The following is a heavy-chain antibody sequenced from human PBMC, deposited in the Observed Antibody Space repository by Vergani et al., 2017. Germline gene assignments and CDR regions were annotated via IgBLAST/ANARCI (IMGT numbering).Heavy chain of an antibody. CDR2: INPSGGHT. J-gene: IGHJ4*02. CDR3: ARGEYGILTGYRY. V-gene: IGHV1-46*03. D-gene: IGHD3-9*01. Sequence: QVQVVQSGAEVKKSGASVKVSCKTSGYTFSNYYMHWVRQAPGQGLEWMGIINPSGGHTNYAQKFQGRVTMTRETSTSTVYMELSSLRSEDTAIYYCARGEYGILTGYRYWGQGTLVTVSA. CDR1: GYTFSNYY.